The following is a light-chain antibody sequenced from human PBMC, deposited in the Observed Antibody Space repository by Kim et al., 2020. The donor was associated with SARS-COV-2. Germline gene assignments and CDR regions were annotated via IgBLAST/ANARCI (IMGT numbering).Light chain of an antibody. J-gene: IGKJ1*01. V-gene: IGKV3-20*01. Sequence: LSPGERATLSCRASQSISSSSLAWYQQKPGQAPRLLIYGASSRATGIPDRFSGSGSGTDFTLTISRLEPEDFALYYCQQYGNLPRTFGQGTKVDI. CDR3: QQYGNLPRT. CDR1: QSISSSS. CDR2: GAS.